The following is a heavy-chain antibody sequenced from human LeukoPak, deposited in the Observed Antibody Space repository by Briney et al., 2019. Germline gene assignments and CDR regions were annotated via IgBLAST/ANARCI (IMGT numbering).Heavy chain of an antibody. V-gene: IGHV4-38-2*02. Sequence: SETLSLTCNVSGYSISSDYSWGWIRQPPGKGLEWIGSIYYSGRTYYTPSLKSRATISVDTSKNQFSLKLSSVTAADTAVYYCARHSGYESYYFDYWGQGTLVTVSS. J-gene: IGHJ4*02. CDR2: IYYSGRT. CDR1: GYSISSDYS. CDR3: ARHSGYESYYFDY. D-gene: IGHD5-12*01.